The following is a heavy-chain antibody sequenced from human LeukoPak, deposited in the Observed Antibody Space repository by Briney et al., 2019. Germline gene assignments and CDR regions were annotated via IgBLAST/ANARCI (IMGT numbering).Heavy chain of an antibody. Sequence: GRSLRLSCAASGFTFSSYGMHWVRQAPGRGLEWVAVIWYDGSNKYYADSVKGRFTISRDNSKNTLYLQMNSLRAEDTAVYYCARLWVGGSYDYWGQGTLVTVSS. J-gene: IGHJ4*02. D-gene: IGHD1-26*01. CDR1: GFTFSSYG. CDR3: ARLWVGGSYDY. V-gene: IGHV3-33*01. CDR2: IWYDGSNK.